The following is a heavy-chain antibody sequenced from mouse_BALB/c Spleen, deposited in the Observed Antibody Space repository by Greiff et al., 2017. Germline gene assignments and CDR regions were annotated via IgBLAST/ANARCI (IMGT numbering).Heavy chain of an antibody. J-gene: IGHJ3*01. Sequence: EVQLVESGGGLVKPGGSLKLSCAASGFTFSSYAMSWVRQSPEKRLEWVAEISSGGSYTYYPDTVTGRFTISRDNAKNTLYLEMSSLRSEDTAMYYCARGDGNLFAYWGQGTLVTVSA. V-gene: IGHV5-9-4*01. CDR3: ARGDGNLFAY. CDR2: ISSGGSYT. D-gene: IGHD2-1*01. CDR1: GFTFSSYA.